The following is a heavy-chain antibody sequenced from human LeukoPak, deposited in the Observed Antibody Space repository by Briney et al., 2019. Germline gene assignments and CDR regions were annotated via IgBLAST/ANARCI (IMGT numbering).Heavy chain of an antibody. D-gene: IGHD5-18*01. CDR3: ARRVDTAMVTYFDY. CDR2: INWNGGST. CDR1: GFTFDDYG. V-gene: IGHV3-20*04. J-gene: IGHJ4*02. Sequence: GGSLRLSCAASGFTFDDYGMSWVRHAPGKGLEWVSGINWNGGSTGYADSVKGRFTISRDNAKNSLYLQMNSPRAEDTALYYCARRVDTAMVTYFDYWGQGTLVTVSS.